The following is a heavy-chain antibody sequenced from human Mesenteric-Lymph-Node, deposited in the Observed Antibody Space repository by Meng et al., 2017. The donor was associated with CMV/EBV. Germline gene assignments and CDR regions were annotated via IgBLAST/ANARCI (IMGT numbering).Heavy chain of an antibody. CDR3: ARSWAASFDY. CDR1: GFTFSSYS. D-gene: IGHD6-13*01. V-gene: IGHV3-21*01. J-gene: IGHJ4*02. CDR2: ISSSSSYI. Sequence: GESLKISCAASGFTFSSYSMNWVRQAPGKGLEWVSSISSSSSYIYYADSVKGRFTISRDNAKNSLYLQMNSLRAEDTAVYYCARSWAASFDYWGQGTLVTVSS.